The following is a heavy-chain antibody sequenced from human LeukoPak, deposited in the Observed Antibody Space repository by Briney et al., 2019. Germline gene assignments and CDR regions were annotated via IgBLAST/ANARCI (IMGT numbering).Heavy chain of an antibody. D-gene: IGHD2-15*01. Sequence: GGSLRLSCAASGFTFSSYWMSWVRQAPGKGLEWVANIKQDGSEKYYMDSVKGRFTISRDNAKNSLYLQMNSLRAEDTAVYYCMSPGWYDAFDVWGQGTMVTVSS. J-gene: IGHJ3*01. CDR1: GFTFSSYW. CDR2: IKQDGSEK. CDR3: MSPGWYDAFDV. V-gene: IGHV3-7*02.